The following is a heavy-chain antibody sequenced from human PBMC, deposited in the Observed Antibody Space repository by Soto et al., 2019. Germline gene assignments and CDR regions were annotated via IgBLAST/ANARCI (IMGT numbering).Heavy chain of an antibody. CDR2: IYYSGST. J-gene: IGHJ4*02. CDR1: GGSISSSSYY. D-gene: IGHD3-22*01. CDR3: EGYYYDSSGYHGFDY. V-gene: IGHV4-39*01. Sequence: ETLSLTCTVSGGSISSSSYYWGWIRQPPGKGLEWIGSIYYSGSTYYNPSLKSRVTISVDTSKNQFSLKLSSVTAADTAVYYCEGYYYDSSGYHGFDYWRQGTLVTVSS.